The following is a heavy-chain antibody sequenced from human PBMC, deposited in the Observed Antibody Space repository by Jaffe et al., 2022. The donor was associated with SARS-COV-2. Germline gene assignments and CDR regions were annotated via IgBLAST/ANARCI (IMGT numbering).Heavy chain of an antibody. CDR3: ARGGEYSYGIDY. D-gene: IGHD5-18*01. Sequence: EVQLVESGGGLVKPGGSLRLSCAASGFTFSSYSMNWVRQAPGKGLEWVSSISSSSSYIYYADSVKGRFTISRDNAKNSLYLQMNSLRAEDTAVYYCARGGEYSYGIDYWGQGTLVTVSS. CDR2: ISSSSSYI. V-gene: IGHV3-21*01. CDR1: GFTFSSYS. J-gene: IGHJ4*02.